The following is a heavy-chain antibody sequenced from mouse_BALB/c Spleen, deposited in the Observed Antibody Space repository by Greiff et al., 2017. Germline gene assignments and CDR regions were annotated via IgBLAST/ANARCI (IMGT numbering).Heavy chain of an antibody. CDR2: ISYSGST. D-gene: IGHD1-1*01. Sequence: EVKLVESGPSLVKPSQTLSLTCSVTGDSITSGYWNWIRKFPGNKLEYMGYISYSGSTYYNPSLKSRISITRDTSKNQYYLQLNSVTTEDTATYYCARSRDYYGSSFYFDYWGQGTTLTVSS. CDR3: ARSRDYYGSSFYFDY. CDR1: GDSITSGY. V-gene: IGHV3-8*02. J-gene: IGHJ2*01.